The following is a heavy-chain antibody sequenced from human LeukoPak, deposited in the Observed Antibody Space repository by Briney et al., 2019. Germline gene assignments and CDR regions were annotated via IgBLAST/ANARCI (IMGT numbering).Heavy chain of an antibody. J-gene: IGHJ4*02. Sequence: PSETLSLTCTVSGGSISSSSYYWGWIRQPPGRGLECIGNLYYTGSTYYNPSLKSRGAISVDTSKNQYSLKLSSVTATDTAVYYCARLSGGDYYDSSGYFDYWGQGTLVTVSS. V-gene: IGHV4-39*01. CDR3: ARLSGGDYYDSSGYFDY. CDR1: GGSISSSSYY. CDR2: LYYTGST. D-gene: IGHD3-22*01.